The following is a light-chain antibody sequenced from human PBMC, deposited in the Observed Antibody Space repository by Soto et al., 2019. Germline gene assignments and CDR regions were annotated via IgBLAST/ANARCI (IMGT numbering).Light chain of an antibody. J-gene: IGLJ1*01. CDR3: KSYAGINTDV. CDR1: KNDIGVYDF. CDR2: EVV. V-gene: IGLV2-8*01. Sequence: QYALTQPPFASGSPGQSVTISCTGTKNDIGVYDFVSWYQLRHGNAPLLIIFEVVQPPSGIPNRFSDSKSGNTASLTVSEIQVADEADSFCKSYAGINTDVFGRGTKVTVL.